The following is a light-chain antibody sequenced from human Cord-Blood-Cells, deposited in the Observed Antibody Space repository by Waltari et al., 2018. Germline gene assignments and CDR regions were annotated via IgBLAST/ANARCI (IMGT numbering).Light chain of an antibody. CDR2: DAS. Sequence: DTQMTQSPSSLSASVGDRVTITCQASQDISNYLNWYQQKPGKAPKLLIYDASNLETGVPSRFSGSGSGTDFTFTISSLQPEDIVTYYCQQYDNLPITFGPGTKVDIK. V-gene: IGKV1-33*01. CDR3: QQYDNLPIT. CDR1: QDISNY. J-gene: IGKJ3*01.